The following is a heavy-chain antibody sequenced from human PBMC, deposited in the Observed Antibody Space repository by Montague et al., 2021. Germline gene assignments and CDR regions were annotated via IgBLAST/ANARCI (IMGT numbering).Heavy chain of an antibody. V-gene: IGHV4-38-2*02. D-gene: IGHD2-15*01. Sequence: SETLSLTCTVSGYSISSGYHWGWISQPPGKGLEWIGSIFHSGSTYYNPSLKSRVTISVDTSKNQFSLKLTSVTAADTALYYCASDREAAPFDYWGQGTLVTVSA. J-gene: IGHJ4*02. CDR1: GYSISSGYH. CDR3: ASDREAAPFDY. CDR2: IFHSGST.